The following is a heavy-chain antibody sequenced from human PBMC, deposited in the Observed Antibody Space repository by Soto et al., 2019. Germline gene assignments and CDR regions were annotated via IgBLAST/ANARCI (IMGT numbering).Heavy chain of an antibody. J-gene: IGHJ4*02. Sequence: GGSLRLSCVASGFTFSNYPMTWVRQAPGKGLEWVSSISGSGGSTYYADSVKGRFTISRDNPKNTISLQMNSLRAEDTAVYYCAKEQTHSEADTSSIFAYWGQGTLVTVSS. D-gene: IGHD2-2*01. CDR3: AKEQTHSEADTSSIFAY. CDR2: ISGSGGST. CDR1: GFTFSNYP. V-gene: IGHV3-23*01.